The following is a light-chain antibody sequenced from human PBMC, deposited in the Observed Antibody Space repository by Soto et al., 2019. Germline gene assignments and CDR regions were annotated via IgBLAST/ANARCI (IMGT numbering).Light chain of an antibody. CDR1: QTVNTNY. CDR3: QQSAGSPWT. Sequence: EIVLTQSPGTLSLSPGEGASLSCRASQTVNTNYLTWYQQRPGQAPRLLIYGSSSRATGIPDRFSGSGSGTDFTLTISRLDPEDFAVYYCQQSAGSPWTFGPGIKVEIK. J-gene: IGKJ1*01. CDR2: GSS. V-gene: IGKV3-20*01.